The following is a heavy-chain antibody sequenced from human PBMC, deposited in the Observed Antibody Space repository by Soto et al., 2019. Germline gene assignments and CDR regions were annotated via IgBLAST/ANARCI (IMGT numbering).Heavy chain of an antibody. J-gene: IGHJ3*02. V-gene: IGHV3-7*01. Sequence: EVQLVESGGGLVQPGGSLRLSCGASGFTFSTYWMSWVRQAPGKGLEWVTNIKQDGSEKNYVDSVKGRFTISRDNAKNLLSLQINSLRAEDTALYYCARDGPWAFDIWGQETLVTVSS. CDR3: ARDGPWAFDI. CDR2: IKQDGSEK. CDR1: GFTFSTYW.